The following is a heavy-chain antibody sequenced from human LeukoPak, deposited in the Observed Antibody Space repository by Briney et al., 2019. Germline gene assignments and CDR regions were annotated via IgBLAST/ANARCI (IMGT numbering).Heavy chain of an antibody. CDR1: GFTSISYW. V-gene: IGHV3-74*01. CDR2: INSDGSTT. J-gene: IGHJ4*02. Sequence: GGSLRLSCAASGFTSISYWMHWVRQAPGQGLVWVSRINSDGSTTSYAASVKGRFTISRDTAKNTLYLQMNSLRAEDTAVYYCARGHNYYDSSAYYYWGQGTLVTVSS. CDR3: ARGHNYYDSSAYYY. D-gene: IGHD3-22*01.